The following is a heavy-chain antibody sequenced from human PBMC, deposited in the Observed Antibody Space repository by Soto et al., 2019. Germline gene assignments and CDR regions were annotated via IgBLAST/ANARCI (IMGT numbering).Heavy chain of an antibody. Sequence: ASVKVSCKASGYTFTTYGINGVREAPGQGLEWMGWISAYNGNTRYAQNLQGRVTMTTDTSTSTAYMELRSLRSDDTAVYYCARDLVAVRPGWFDPWGQGTLVTVSS. J-gene: IGHJ5*02. V-gene: IGHV1-18*01. CDR3: ARDLVAVRPGWFDP. CDR2: ISAYNGNT. D-gene: IGHD6-6*01. CDR1: GYTFTTYG.